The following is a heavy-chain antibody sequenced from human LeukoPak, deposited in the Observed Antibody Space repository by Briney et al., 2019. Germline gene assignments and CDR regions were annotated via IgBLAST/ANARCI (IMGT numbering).Heavy chain of an antibody. CDR2: IYYSGST. CDR3: ARQRLSNGLDFDY. J-gene: IGHJ4*02. CDR1: GGSISSSSYY. V-gene: IGHV4-39*01. D-gene: IGHD2-21*01. Sequence: PSETLSLTCTVSGGSISSSSYYWGWIRQPPGKGLEWIGSIYYSGSTYYNPSLKSRVTISVDTSKNQFSLKLSSVTAADTAVYYCARQRLSNGLDFDYWGQGTLVTVSS.